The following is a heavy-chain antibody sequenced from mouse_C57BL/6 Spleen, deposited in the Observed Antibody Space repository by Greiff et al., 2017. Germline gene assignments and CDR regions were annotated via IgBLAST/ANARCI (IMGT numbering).Heavy chain of an antibody. J-gene: IGHJ3*01. CDR3: ARLGATVVAPAY. V-gene: IGHV1-81*01. CDR2: IYPRSGNT. Sequence: VKLMESGAALARPGASVKLSCKASGYTFTSYGISWVKQRTGQGLEWIGEIYPRSGNTYYNEKFKGKATLTADKSSSTAYMELRSLTSEDSAVYFCARLGATVVAPAYWGQGTLVTVSA. CDR1: GYTFTSYG. D-gene: IGHD1-1*01.